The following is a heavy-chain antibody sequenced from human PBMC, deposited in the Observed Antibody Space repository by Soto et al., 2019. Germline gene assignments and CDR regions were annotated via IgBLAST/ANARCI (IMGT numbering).Heavy chain of an antibody. Sequence: SETLSLTCTVSGGSISSYYWSWIRQPPGKGLEWIGYMYYSGSTNYNPSLKSRVTISVDTSKNQFSLKLSSVTATDTAVYYCGGKNYDSSGYFDYWGQGTLVTVSS. CDR1: GGSISSYY. V-gene: IGHV4-59*01. CDR3: GGKNYDSSGYFDY. J-gene: IGHJ4*02. CDR2: MYYSGST. D-gene: IGHD3-22*01.